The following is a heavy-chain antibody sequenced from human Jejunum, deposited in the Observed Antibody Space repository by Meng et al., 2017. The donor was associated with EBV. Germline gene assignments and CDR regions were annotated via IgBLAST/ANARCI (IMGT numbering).Heavy chain of an antibody. V-gene: IGHV1-3*04. CDR3: ATGDDYGNSNFDY. Sequence: QVQVVPSGARVKKPGASVKVSCKASGYMFISYARHWVRQAPGQRLEWMGWINIGNGNTKYSQKFHGRLTISRDTSANTAYLELSSLTSEDTAIYYCATGDDYGNSNFDYWGQGTLVTVSS. CDR1: GYMFISYA. CDR2: INIGNGNT. J-gene: IGHJ4*02. D-gene: IGHD2/OR15-2a*01.